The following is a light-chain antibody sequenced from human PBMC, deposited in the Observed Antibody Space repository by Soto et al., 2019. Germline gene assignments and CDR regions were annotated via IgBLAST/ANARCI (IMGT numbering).Light chain of an antibody. J-gene: IGLJ2*01. CDR1: SSNIGAGYD. Sequence: QSVLTQPPSVSGAPGQRVTLSCTGRSSNIGAGYDVHWYQQVPGTAPKLLIYGNSNRPSGVPDRFSGSKSGTSASLAITGLQAEDEADYCCQSHDSSLSGHAVFGGGTKLTVL. CDR3: QSHDSSLSGHAV. CDR2: GNS. V-gene: IGLV1-40*01.